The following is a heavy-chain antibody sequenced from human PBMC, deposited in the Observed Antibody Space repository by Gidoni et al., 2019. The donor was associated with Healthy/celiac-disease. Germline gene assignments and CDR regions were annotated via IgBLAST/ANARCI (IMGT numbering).Heavy chain of an antibody. J-gene: IGHJ6*02. V-gene: IGHV1-69*01. CDR1: GGTFSSYA. Sequence: QVQLVQSGAEVKKPGSSVKVSCKASGGTFSSYAISWVRQAPGQGLEWMGGIIPIFGTANYAQKFQGRVTITADESTSTAYMELSSLRSEDTAVYYCARVGSSSSGDYYYGMDVWGQGTTVTVSS. CDR3: ARVGSSSSGDYYYGMDV. D-gene: IGHD6-6*01. CDR2: IIPIFGTA.